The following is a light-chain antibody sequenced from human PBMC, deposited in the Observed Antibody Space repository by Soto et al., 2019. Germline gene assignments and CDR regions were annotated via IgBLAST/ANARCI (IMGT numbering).Light chain of an antibody. CDR2: SAS. Sequence: EIVLTQSPATLSVSPGERATLSCRASQSVSSNLAWYQQKPGQPPRLLIHSASTRATGIPARFSGSGSETEFTLSISNLQSEDFAVYYCQQYHHWPPYTFGQGTKLEIK. CDR3: QQYHHWPPYT. CDR1: QSVSSN. J-gene: IGKJ2*01. V-gene: IGKV3-15*01.